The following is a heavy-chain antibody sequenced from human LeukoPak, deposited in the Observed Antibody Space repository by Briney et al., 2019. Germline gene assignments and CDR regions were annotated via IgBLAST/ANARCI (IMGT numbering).Heavy chain of an antibody. CDR1: GFTVSSNY. Sequence: GGSLRLSCAASGFTVSSNYMSWVRQAPGKGLEWVSVIYSGGSTYYADSVRGRFTISRDNSKNTLYLQMNSLGAEDTAVYYCARVSYYDSSGYYFFSYVDYWGQGTLVTVSA. CDR3: ARVSYYDSSGYYFFSYVDY. V-gene: IGHV3-53*01. CDR2: IYSGGST. D-gene: IGHD3-22*01. J-gene: IGHJ4*02.